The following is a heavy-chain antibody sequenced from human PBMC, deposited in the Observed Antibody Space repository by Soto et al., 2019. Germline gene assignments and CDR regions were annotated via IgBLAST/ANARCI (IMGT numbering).Heavy chain of an antibody. J-gene: IGHJ4*02. Sequence: EVQLVESGGGLVQPGGSLTLSCAVSGFTFSDQYMEWVRQAPGKGLEWVARSRNKAKSYTTDYAASVKGRFTIFRDESKNALYLQMNSLKPEDTAGYYCSRLGGAWGQGTLVTVSS. V-gene: IGHV3-72*01. D-gene: IGHD1-26*01. CDR1: GFTFSDQY. CDR3: SRLGGA. CDR2: SRNKAKSYTT.